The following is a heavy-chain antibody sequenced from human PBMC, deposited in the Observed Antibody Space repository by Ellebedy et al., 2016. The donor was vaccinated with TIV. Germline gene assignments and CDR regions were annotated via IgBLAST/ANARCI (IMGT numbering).Heavy chain of an antibody. Sequence: MPSETLSLTCAVSGGSVSSGGYSWGWIRQPPGKGLELIGYMFDSGSTYYNPSLESRVTISVDRPKNQFSLELSAVTAADTAVYYCVGEYSGGYRFDYWGQGTLVTVSS. CDR3: VGEYSGGYRFDY. V-gene: IGHV4-30-2*01. D-gene: IGHD1-26*01. CDR1: GGSVSSGGYS. J-gene: IGHJ4*02. CDR2: MFDSGST.